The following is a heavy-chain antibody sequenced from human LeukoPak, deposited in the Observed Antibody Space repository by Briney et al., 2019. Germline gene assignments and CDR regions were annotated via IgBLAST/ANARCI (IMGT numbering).Heavy chain of an antibody. CDR1: GFTFSTYA. CDR2: ISGSGGST. J-gene: IGHJ4*02. V-gene: IGHV3-23*01. Sequence: PGGSLRLSCVASGFTFSTYAMTWVRQAPGKGLEWVSGISGSGGSTYYADSVKGRFTISRDNSKNTLYLQMNSLRAEDTAVYYCARAGSVSGLQVTPDYWGQGTLVTVSS. D-gene: IGHD4-11*01. CDR3: ARAGSVSGLQVTPDY.